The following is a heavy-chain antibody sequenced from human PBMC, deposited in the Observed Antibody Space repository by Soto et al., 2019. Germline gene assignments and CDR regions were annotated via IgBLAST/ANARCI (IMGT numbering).Heavy chain of an antibody. V-gene: IGHV4-59*01. D-gene: IGHD4-17*01. CDR1: GGSFSSSY. CDR3: ARRYGASFDY. Sequence: SETLSLTCAVYGGSFSSSYWSWIRQPPGKGLEWIGYIYDSGSTYYNSSLKSRVTMSVDTSKNQFSLKLNSVTAADTAVYYCARRYGASFDYWGQGTLVTVSS. J-gene: IGHJ4*02. CDR2: IYDSGST.